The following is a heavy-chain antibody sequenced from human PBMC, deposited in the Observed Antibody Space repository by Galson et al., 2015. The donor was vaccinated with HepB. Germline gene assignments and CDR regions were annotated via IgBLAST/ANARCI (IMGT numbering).Heavy chain of an antibody. Sequence: ETLSLTCAVYGGSFSGYYWSWIRQPPGKGLEWIGEINHSGSTNYNPSLKSRVTISVDTSKNQFSLKLSSVTAADTAVYYCARARLRLRRTQYFDYWGQGTLVTVSS. CDR2: INHSGST. CDR1: GGSFSGYY. J-gene: IGHJ4*02. V-gene: IGHV4-34*01. CDR3: ARARLRLRRTQYFDY. D-gene: IGHD3-16*01.